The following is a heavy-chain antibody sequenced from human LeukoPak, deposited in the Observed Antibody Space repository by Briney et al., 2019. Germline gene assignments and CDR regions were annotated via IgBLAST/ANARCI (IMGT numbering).Heavy chain of an antibody. V-gene: IGHV3-66*02. J-gene: IGHJ6*03. CDR2: IFSDGRT. CDR3: ARAESPYAYYYYYYMDV. CDR1: GFTVSSIY. Sequence: GGSLRLSCAVSGFTVSSIYLSWVRQAPGRGLEWVSLIFSDGRTYYADSAKGRFTISRDNSKNTLYLQMNSLRAEDTAVYYCARAESPYAYYYYYYMDVWGKGTTVTVSS.